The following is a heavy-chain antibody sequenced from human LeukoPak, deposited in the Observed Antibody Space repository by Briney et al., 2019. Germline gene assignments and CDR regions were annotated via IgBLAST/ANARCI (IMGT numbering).Heavy chain of an antibody. CDR1: GGSISSGDYY. D-gene: IGHD3-16*02. Sequence: PSETLSLTCTVSGGSISSGDYYWSWIRQPPGKGLEWIGYIYYSGSTYYNPSLKSRVTISVDTSKNQFSLKLSSVTAADTAVYYCARLWEDYDYVWGSHRPTDYWGQGTLVTVSS. J-gene: IGHJ4*02. CDR3: ARLWEDYDYVWGSHRPTDY. V-gene: IGHV4-30-4*01. CDR2: IYYSGST.